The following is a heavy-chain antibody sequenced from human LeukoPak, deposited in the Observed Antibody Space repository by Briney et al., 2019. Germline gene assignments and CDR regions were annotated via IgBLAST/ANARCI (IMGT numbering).Heavy chain of an antibody. D-gene: IGHD5-12*01. CDR3: ARHSGYGYTFDY. Sequence: GASVKVSCKASGYTFTGYYIHWVRQAPGQGLEWMGYTNPNSGGTNYARKFQGRVTMTRDTSISTAFMELSRLRSDDTAVYYCARHSGYGYTFDYWGQGTLVTVSS. J-gene: IGHJ4*02. V-gene: IGHV1-2*02. CDR1: GYTFTGYY. CDR2: TNPNSGGT.